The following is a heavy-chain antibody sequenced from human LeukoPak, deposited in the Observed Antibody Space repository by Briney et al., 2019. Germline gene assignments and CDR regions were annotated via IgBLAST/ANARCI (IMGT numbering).Heavy chain of an antibody. CDR1: RFTFSSYA. J-gene: IGHJ3*02. D-gene: IGHD6-13*01. Sequence: GGSLRLSCAASRFTFSSYAMLWVRQLPGEGLEWVAVISRDGTQQYYADSVKGRLTISRDNSQSTLYLHMNSLSTEDTALYYCARAVPAPGTPENAFDIWGQGTLVTVSS. CDR2: ISRDGTQQ. V-gene: IGHV3-30*04. CDR3: ARAVPAPGTPENAFDI.